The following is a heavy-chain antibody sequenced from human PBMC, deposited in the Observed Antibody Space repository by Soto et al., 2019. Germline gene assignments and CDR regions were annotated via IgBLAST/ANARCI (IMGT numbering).Heavy chain of an antibody. V-gene: IGHV4-59*01. J-gene: IGHJ4*02. CDR3: ARLKIPGYSSGWYGTLDY. Sequence: SETLSLTCTVSGGSISSYYWSWIRQPPGKGLEWIGYIYYSGSTNYNPSLKSRVTISVDTSKNQFSLKLSSVTAADTAVYYCARLKIPGYSSGWYGTLDYWGQGTLVTVSS. CDR1: GGSISSYY. CDR2: IYYSGST. D-gene: IGHD6-19*01.